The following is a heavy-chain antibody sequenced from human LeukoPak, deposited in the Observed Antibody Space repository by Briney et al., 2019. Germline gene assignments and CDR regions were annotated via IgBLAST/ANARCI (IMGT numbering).Heavy chain of an antibody. CDR2: INHSGST. D-gene: IGHD3-10*01. Sequence: PSETLSLTCAVYGGSFSGYYWSWIRQPPEKGLEWIGEINHSGSTNYNPSLKSRVTISVDTSKNQFSLKLSSVTAADAAVYYCARGGHYYGSGSYYKDLDYWGQGTLVTVSS. CDR1: GGSFSGYY. CDR3: ARGGHYYGSGSYYKDLDY. V-gene: IGHV4-34*01. J-gene: IGHJ4*02.